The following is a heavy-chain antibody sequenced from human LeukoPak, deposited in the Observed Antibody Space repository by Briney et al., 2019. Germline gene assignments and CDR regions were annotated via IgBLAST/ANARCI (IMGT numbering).Heavy chain of an antibody. V-gene: IGHV3-20*04. CDR2: INWNGGST. CDR3: ARAGIQLWLGY. Sequence: GGSLRLSCAASGFTFDDYGMSWVRQAPGKGLEWVSGINWNGGSTGYADSVKGRFTISRDNAKNSLYLQMNSLRAEDTAVYYCARAGIQLWLGYWGQGTLVTVSS. J-gene: IGHJ4*02. D-gene: IGHD5-18*01. CDR1: GFTFDDYG.